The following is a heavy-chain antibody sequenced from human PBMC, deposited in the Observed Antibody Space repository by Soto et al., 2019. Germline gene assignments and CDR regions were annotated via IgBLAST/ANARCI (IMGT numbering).Heavy chain of an antibody. D-gene: IGHD3-9*01. CDR2: INPNSGGT. CDR1: GYTFTGYY. CDR3: AREARYYDILTGYYPPYYYYYGMDV. Sequence: GASVKVSCKASGYTFTGYYMHWVRQAPGQGLEWMGWINPNSGGTNYAQKFQGWVTMTRDTSISTAYMELSRLRSDDTAVYYCAREARYYDILTGYYPPYYYYYGMDVWGQGTTVTVSS. J-gene: IGHJ6*02. V-gene: IGHV1-2*04.